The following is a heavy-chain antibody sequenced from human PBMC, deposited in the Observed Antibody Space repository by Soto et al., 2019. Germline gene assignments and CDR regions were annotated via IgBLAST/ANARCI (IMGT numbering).Heavy chain of an antibody. CDR1: GFPFSAYN. CDR3: SRSPEVGVRGAY. J-gene: IGHJ4*02. CDR2: ITVCSSHI. Sequence: GSLRLSCTGSGFPFSAYNINWVRQAPGKGLEWVSSITVCSSHIYQPNSMKGRFTISRDDAKNSVYLQIDSRRDEDTALYYCSRSPEVGVRGAYWGEGTLVAVS. D-gene: IGHD3-16*01. V-gene: IGHV3-21*01.